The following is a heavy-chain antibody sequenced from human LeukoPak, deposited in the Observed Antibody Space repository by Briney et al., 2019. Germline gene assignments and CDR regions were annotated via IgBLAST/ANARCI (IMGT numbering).Heavy chain of an antibody. D-gene: IGHD6-13*01. CDR2: IKQDGSEK. V-gene: IGHV3-7*03. CDR1: GFTFSSYW. J-gene: IGHJ4*02. Sequence: GGSLRLSCAAPGFTFSSYWMSWVRQAPGKGLEWVANIKQDGSEKYYVDSVKGRFTISRDNAKNSLYLQMNSLRAEDTAVYYCAKEYSNSWYEDWGQGTLVTVSS. CDR3: AKEYSNSWYED.